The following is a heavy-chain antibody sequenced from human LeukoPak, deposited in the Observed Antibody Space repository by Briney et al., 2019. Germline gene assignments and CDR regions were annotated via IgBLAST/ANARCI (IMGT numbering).Heavy chain of an antibody. D-gene: IGHD3-10*01. V-gene: IGHV4-39*01. CDR1: GGSISSSSYY. Sequence: SETLSLTCTVSGGSISSSSYYWGWIRQPPGKGLEWIGSIYYSGSTYYNPSLKSRVTISVDTSKNQFSLKLSSVTAADTAVYYCARRDGLREFWGQGTLVTVSS. J-gene: IGHJ4*02. CDR2: IYYSGST. CDR3: ARRDGLREF.